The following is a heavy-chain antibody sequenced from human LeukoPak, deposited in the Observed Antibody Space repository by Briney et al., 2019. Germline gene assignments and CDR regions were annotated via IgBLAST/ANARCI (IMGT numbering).Heavy chain of an antibody. J-gene: IGHJ4*02. D-gene: IGHD6-19*01. Sequence: GGSLRLSCAASGFTFSSYGMSWVRQAPGKGLEWVSAISGSGGSTYYADSVKGRFTISRDNSKNTLYLQMNSLRTEDTALYYCAKDIDTWGSGWYYFDYWGQGTLVTVSS. CDR1: GFTFSSYG. V-gene: IGHV3-23*01. CDR3: AKDIDTWGSGWYYFDY. CDR2: ISGSGGST.